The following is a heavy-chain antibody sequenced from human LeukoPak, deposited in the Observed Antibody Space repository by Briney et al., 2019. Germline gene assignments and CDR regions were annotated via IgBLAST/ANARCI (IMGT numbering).Heavy chain of an antibody. Sequence: GGSLRLSCAAPGFTFTTYGMHWVRQAPGKGLEWVAAISKDGNTKNYPDSVKGRFTFSRDNSENTLYLQMNSLSDEDTAVYYCARDIGGLDGDYKIDNWGQGTLVTVSS. CDR1: GFTFTTYG. J-gene: IGHJ4*02. V-gene: IGHV3-30*19. D-gene: IGHD4-17*01. CDR2: ISKDGNTK. CDR3: ARDIGGLDGDYKIDN.